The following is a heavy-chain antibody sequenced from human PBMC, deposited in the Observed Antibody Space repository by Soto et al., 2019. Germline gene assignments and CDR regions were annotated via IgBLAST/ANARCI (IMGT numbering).Heavy chain of an antibody. CDR3: ARGRVAATLVWFDP. D-gene: IGHD2-15*01. CDR2: IYYSGST. V-gene: IGHV4-30-4*01. J-gene: IGHJ5*02. CDR1: GGSISSGDYY. Sequence: QVQLQESGPGLVKPSQTLSLTCTVSGGSISSGDYYWSWIRQPPGKGLEWIGDIYYSGSTYYNPSLKSLVTISVDTSKNQFSLKLSSVTAADTAVYYGARGRVAATLVWFDPWGQGTLVTVSS.